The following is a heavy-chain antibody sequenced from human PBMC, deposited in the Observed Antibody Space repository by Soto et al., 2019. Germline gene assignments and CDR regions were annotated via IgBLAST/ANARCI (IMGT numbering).Heavy chain of an antibody. CDR3: ARGQSAVDVFFPTPVPFDP. Sequence: QAQLQQWGAGLLKPSETLSLTCVVYDGSLTEYHWSWVRQTPGKGLEWIGEVSHHGTSHYNPSLGSRVIMSFDTSKEQFSLTLLSVTDADTGIYYCARGQSAVDVFFPTPVPFDPWGPGTPVTVSS. D-gene: IGHD1-1*01. J-gene: IGHJ5*02. CDR1: DGSLTEYH. CDR2: VSHHGTS. V-gene: IGHV4-34*01.